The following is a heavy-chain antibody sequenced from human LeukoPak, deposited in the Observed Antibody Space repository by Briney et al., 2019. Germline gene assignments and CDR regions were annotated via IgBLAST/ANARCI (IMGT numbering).Heavy chain of an antibody. Sequence: PSETLSLTCAVSGGSISSSNWWSWVRQPPGKGLEWIGEIYHSGSTNYNPSLKSRVTISVDKSKNQFSLKLSSVTAADTAVYYCARAKFSYGGPYYFDYWGQGTLVTVSS. CDR3: ARAKFSYGGPYYFDY. CDR1: GGSISSSNW. D-gene: IGHD4-23*01. V-gene: IGHV4-4*02. J-gene: IGHJ4*02. CDR2: IYHSGST.